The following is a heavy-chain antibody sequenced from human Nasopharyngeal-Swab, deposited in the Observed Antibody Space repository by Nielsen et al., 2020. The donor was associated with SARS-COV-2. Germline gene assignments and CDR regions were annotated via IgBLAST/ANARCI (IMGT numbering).Heavy chain of an antibody. Sequence: GESLKISCAASGFTFDDYGMSWVRQAPGKGLEWVSGINWNGGSTGYADSVKGRFTISRDNAKNSLYLQMNSLRAEDTALYHCARGKLRCLDAPNYYYGMDVWGPGTTVPVSS. CDR1: GFTFDDYG. D-gene: IGHD3-3*01. CDR3: ARGKLRCLDAPNYYYGMDV. J-gene: IGHJ6*02. V-gene: IGHV3-20*01. CDR2: INWNGGST.